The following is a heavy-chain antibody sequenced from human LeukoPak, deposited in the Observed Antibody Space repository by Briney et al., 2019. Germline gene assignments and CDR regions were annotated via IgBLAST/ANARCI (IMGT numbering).Heavy chain of an antibody. CDR2: IIPIFGTA. J-gene: IGHJ4*02. CDR3: ARDGDYDFWSGYSDY. V-gene: IGHV1-69*01. D-gene: IGHD3-3*01. CDR1: GGTFSSYA. Sequence: ASVKVSCKASGGTFSSYAISWVRQAPGQGLEWMGGIIPIFGTANYAQKFQGRVTITADGSTSTAYMELSSLRSEDAAVYYCARDGDYDFWSGYSDYWGQGTLVTVSS.